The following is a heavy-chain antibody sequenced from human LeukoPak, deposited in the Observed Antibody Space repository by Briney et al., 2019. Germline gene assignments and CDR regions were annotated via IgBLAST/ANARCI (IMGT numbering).Heavy chain of an antibody. J-gene: IGHJ6*02. CDR2: ISSSSSYI. D-gene: IGHD3-22*01. CDR1: GFTFSSYS. Sequence: GGSLRLSCAASGFTFSSYSMNWVRQAPGKGLEWVSSISSSSSYIYYADPVKGRFTISRDNAKNSLYLQMNSLRAEDTAVYYCARDYGSSGYYYGYYYGMDVWGQGTTVTVSS. CDR3: ARDYGSSGYYYGYYYGMDV. V-gene: IGHV3-21*01.